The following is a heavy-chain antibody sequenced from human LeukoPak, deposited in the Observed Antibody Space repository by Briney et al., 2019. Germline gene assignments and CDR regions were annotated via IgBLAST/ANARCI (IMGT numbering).Heavy chain of an antibody. J-gene: IGHJ4*02. CDR1: GYTFTSYG. V-gene: IGHV1-18*01. D-gene: IGHD2-2*02. CDR3: ARVVDIVVVPAAIPNFDY. Sequence: ASVKVSCKASGYTFTSYGISWVRQAPGQGLEWMGWISAYNGNTNYAQKLQGRVTMTTDTSTSTAYMELRSLRSDDTAVYYCARVVDIVVVPAAIPNFDYWGQGTLVTVSS. CDR2: ISAYNGNT.